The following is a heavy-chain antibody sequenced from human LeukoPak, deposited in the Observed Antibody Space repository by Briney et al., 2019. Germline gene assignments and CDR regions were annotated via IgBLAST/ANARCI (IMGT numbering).Heavy chain of an antibody. D-gene: IGHD3-3*01. Sequence: GASVKVSCKASGYTFTGYYMHWVRQAPGQGLEWMGWINPKNGGANYAPRFRGRVTLTRDRSTSTVYMELTRLTSDDTAVYYCARASFWESPVNWLDPWGQGTLVTVSS. CDR3: ARASFWESPVNWLDP. J-gene: IGHJ5*02. V-gene: IGHV1-2*07. CDR1: GYTFTGYY. CDR2: INPKNGGA.